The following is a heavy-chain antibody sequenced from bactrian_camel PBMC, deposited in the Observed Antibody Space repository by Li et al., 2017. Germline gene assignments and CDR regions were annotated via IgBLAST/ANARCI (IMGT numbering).Heavy chain of an antibody. V-gene: IGHV3S1*01. J-gene: IGHJ4*01. CDR3: AADSWGYCWFQTKYNY. CDR2: IVTSGGST. D-gene: IGHD1*01. CDR1: GITTSRNC. Sequence: HVQLVESGGGSVQPGGSLTLSCAASGITTSRNCMAWFRRAPGKEREGVASIVTSGGSTYYADSVKGRFTISHDNANKTLYLQMNSLKPEDTAMYFCAADSWGYCWFQTKYNYWGQGTQVTVSS.